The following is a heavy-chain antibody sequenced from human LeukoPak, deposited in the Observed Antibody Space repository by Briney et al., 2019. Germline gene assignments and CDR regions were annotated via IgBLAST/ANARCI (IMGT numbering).Heavy chain of an antibody. J-gene: IGHJ4*02. V-gene: IGHV3-43*02. CDR3: ARGSGFADTYYYDSSGYYLSDY. CDR2: ISGDGGST. CDR1: GFTFDDYA. D-gene: IGHD3-22*01. Sequence: GGSLRLSCAASGFTFDDYAMHWVRQAPGKGLEWVSLISGDGGSTYYADSVKGRFTISRDNSKNSLYLQMNSLRTEDTALYYCARGSGFADTYYYDSSGYYLSDYWGQGTLVTVSS.